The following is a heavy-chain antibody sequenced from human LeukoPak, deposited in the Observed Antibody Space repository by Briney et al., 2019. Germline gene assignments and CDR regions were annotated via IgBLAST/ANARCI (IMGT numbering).Heavy chain of an antibody. Sequence: GASVKVSCKASGYTFTSYYMHWVRQAPGQGLEWMGIINPSGGSTSYAQKFQGRVTMTRDTSTSTVYMELSSLRSEDTAVYHCARERNLRFLEWSLDYWGQGTLVTVSS. CDR2: INPSGGST. J-gene: IGHJ4*02. CDR1: GYTFTSYY. V-gene: IGHV1-46*03. D-gene: IGHD3-3*01. CDR3: ARERNLRFLEWSLDY.